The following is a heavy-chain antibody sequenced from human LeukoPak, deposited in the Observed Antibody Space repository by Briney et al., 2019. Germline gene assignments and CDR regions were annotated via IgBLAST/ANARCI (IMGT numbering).Heavy chain of an antibody. CDR1: GGSFSGYY. J-gene: IGHJ4*02. Sequence: PSETLSLTCAVYGGSFSGYYWSWIRQPPGKGLEWIGEINHSGSTNYNPSLKSRVTISVDTSKNQFSLKLSSVTAADTAVYYCARSEYSSSWYPFDYWGQGTLVTVSS. CDR3: ARSEYSSSWYPFDY. D-gene: IGHD6-13*01. CDR2: INHSGST. V-gene: IGHV4-34*01.